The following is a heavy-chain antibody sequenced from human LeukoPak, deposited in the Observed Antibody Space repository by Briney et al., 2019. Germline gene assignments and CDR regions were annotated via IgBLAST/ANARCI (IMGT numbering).Heavy chain of an antibody. CDR2: IRCSTSTI. D-gene: IGHD3-3*01. CDR3: ARGWREFYFEY. Sequence: PGGSLRLSCAASGFPFSSYSMNWVRQAPGKGLEWVSYIRCSTSTIYYADSVKGRFTISRDNAKNPLYLQMNSLRDEDTAVYYCARGWREFYFEYWGQGNLVTV. V-gene: IGHV3-48*02. J-gene: IGHJ4*02. CDR1: GFPFSSYS.